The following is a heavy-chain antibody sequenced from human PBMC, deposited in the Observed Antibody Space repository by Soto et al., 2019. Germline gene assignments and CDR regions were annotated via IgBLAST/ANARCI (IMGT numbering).Heavy chain of an antibody. Sequence: SETLSLTCTVSGGSISSSSYYWGWIRQPPGKGLEWIGSIYYSGSTYYNPSLKSRVTISVDTSKNQFSLKLSSVTAADTAVYYCAEVTTGVYFDYWGQGTLVTVSS. CDR3: AEVTTGVYFDY. J-gene: IGHJ4*02. D-gene: IGHD4-17*01. CDR1: GGSISSSSYY. CDR2: IYYSGST. V-gene: IGHV4-39*01.